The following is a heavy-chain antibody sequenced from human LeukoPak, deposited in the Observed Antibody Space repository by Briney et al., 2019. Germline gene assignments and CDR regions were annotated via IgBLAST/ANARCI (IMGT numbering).Heavy chain of an antibody. V-gene: IGHV4-39*01. CDR2: LYYSGST. Sequence: SETLSLTCTVSGGSISSSTFYWGWIRQPPGKGLEWIGSLYYSGSTYYNPSLKSRVTISVDTSKNQFSLKLSSVTAADTAVYYCARIPMVRGNYYFDYWGQGTLVTVSS. J-gene: IGHJ4*02. D-gene: IGHD3-10*01. CDR3: ARIPMVRGNYYFDY. CDR1: GGSISSSTFY.